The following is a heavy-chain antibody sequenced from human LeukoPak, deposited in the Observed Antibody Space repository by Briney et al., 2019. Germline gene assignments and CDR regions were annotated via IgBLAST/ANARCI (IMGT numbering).Heavy chain of an antibody. V-gene: IGHV3-30-3*01. J-gene: IGHJ5*02. Sequence: GGSLRLSCAASGFTFSSYAMHWVRQAPGKGLEWVAVISYDGSNKYYADSVKGRFTISRDNSKNTLYLQMNSLRAEDTAVYYCARGSSWGGYNWFDPWGQGTLVTVSS. CDR3: ARGSSWGGYNWFDP. CDR2: ISYDGSNK. CDR1: GFTFSSYA. D-gene: IGHD6-13*01.